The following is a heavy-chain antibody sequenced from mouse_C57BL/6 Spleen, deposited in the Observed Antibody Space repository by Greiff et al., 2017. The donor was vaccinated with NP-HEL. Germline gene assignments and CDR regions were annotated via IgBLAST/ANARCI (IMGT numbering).Heavy chain of an antibody. CDR1: GYSITSGYY. CDR2: ISYDGSN. V-gene: IGHV3-6*01. CDR3: ARARWYFDY. Sequence: DVQLVESGPGLVKPSQSLSLTCSVTGYSITSGYYWNWIRQFPGNKLEWMGYISYDGSNNYNPSLKNRISITRDTSKNQFFLKLNSVTTEDTATYYCARARWYFDYWGQGTTLTVSS. J-gene: IGHJ2*01.